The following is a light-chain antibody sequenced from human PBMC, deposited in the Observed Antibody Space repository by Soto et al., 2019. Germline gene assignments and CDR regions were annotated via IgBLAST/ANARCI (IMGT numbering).Light chain of an antibody. V-gene: IGLV1-47*01. Sequence: QSVLTQPPSVSGTPGQRVTISCSGGISNIATNYVHWFQQLPGTAPKVLSNRDNQRPSGVPDRFSGSKSGTSASLAISGLRSEDEDEYYCAAWDDTVRSDVFGTGTKLTVL. CDR3: AAWDDTVRSDV. J-gene: IGLJ1*01. CDR1: ISNIATNY. CDR2: RDN.